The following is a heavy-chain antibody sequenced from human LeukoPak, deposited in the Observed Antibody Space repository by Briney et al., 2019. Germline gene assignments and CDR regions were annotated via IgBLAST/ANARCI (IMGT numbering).Heavy chain of an antibody. CDR2: IYYSGST. Sequence: PSETLSLTCTVSGGSISSYYWSWIRQPPGKGLEWIGYIYYSGSTNYNPSLKSRVTISVDTSKNQFSLKLSSVTAADTAVYYCARPSIETGGMDVWGQGTTVTVSS. CDR3: ARPSIETGGMDV. CDR1: GGSISSYY. D-gene: IGHD3-10*01. V-gene: IGHV4-59*08. J-gene: IGHJ6*02.